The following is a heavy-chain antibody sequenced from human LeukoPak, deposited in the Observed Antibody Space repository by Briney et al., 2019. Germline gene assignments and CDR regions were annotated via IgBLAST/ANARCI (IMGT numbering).Heavy chain of an antibody. D-gene: IGHD5-24*01. J-gene: IGHJ3*02. V-gene: IGHV4-59*01. CDR3: ARPRDGYNFYAFDI. Sequence: PSETLSLTCTVSGGSISGYYWSWNRQPPGKGLEWIGYIYFSGSTNYNPSLKSRVTISVDTSKNQFSLKLSSVTAADTAVYYCARPRDGYNFYAFDIWGQGTMVTVSS. CDR1: GGSISGYY. CDR2: IYFSGST.